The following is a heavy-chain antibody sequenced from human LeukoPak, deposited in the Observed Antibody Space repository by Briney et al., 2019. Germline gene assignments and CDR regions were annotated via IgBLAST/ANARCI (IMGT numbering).Heavy chain of an antibody. J-gene: IGHJ4*02. CDR3: ARDQVVRGVSQQFDY. CDR2: IIPILGIA. D-gene: IGHD3-10*01. CDR1: GGTFSSYA. Sequence: GASVKVSCKASGGTFSSYAISWVRQAPGQGLEWMGRIIPILGIANYAQKFQGRVTITADKSTSTAYMELSSLRSEDTAVYCCARDQVVRGVSQQFDYWGQGTLVTVSS. V-gene: IGHV1-69*04.